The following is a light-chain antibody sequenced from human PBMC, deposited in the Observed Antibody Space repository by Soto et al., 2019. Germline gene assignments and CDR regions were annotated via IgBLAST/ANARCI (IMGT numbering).Light chain of an antibody. V-gene: IGKV1-27*01. Sequence: DIQMTQSPSSLSASVGDRVTITCRASQDISNFLVWFQQKAGKVPNLLIYGASTLQSGVPSRFSGSGSGTDFTLTISSLQPEDVATYFCQKYNSAPFTFGPGTTVDIK. CDR2: GAS. J-gene: IGKJ3*01. CDR3: QKYNSAPFT. CDR1: QDISNF.